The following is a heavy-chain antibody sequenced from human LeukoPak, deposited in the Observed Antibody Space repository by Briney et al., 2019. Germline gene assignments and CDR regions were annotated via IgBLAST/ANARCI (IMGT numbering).Heavy chain of an antibody. V-gene: IGHV1-2*02. CDR1: GYTFTIYY. CDR3: ARDTITVTTPYFDF. D-gene: IGHD4-17*01. Sequence: ASVKVSCKASGYTFTIYYIDWVRQAPGQGLEGMGWINSDSGGTNYAQMFQGRVSITRDTSTSTAYMELSSLSSDDTSFYYCARDTITVTTPYFDFWGQGTMVTVPS. CDR2: INSDSGGT. J-gene: IGHJ4*02.